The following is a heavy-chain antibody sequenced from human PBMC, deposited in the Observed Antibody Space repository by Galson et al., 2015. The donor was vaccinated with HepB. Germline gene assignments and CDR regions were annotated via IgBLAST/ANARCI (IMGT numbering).Heavy chain of an antibody. CDR2: INAGNGNT. CDR1: GYTFTSYA. Sequence: SVKVSCKASGYTFTSYAMHWVRQAPGQRLEWMGWINAGNGNTKYSQKFQGRVTITRDTSASTAYMELSSLRSEDTAVYYCARGDTAMVTTYYYYGMDVWGQGTTVTVSS. J-gene: IGHJ6*02. D-gene: IGHD5-18*01. V-gene: IGHV1-3*01. CDR3: ARGDTAMVTTYYYYGMDV.